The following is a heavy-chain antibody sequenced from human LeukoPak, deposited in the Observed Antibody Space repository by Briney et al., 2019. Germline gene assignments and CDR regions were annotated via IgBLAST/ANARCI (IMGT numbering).Heavy chain of an antibody. D-gene: IGHD3-22*01. V-gene: IGHV4-30-2*01. CDR1: GGSISSGGYS. J-gene: IGHJ4*02. CDR2: IYHSGST. Sequence: SETLSLTCAVSGGSISSGGYSWSWIRQPPGKGLEWIGYIYHSGSTYYNPSLKSRVTISVDRSKNQFSLKLSSVTAADTAVYYCAGGSYYDSSGYYYDGHYFDYWGQGTLVTVSS. CDR3: AGGSYYDSSGYYYDGHYFDY.